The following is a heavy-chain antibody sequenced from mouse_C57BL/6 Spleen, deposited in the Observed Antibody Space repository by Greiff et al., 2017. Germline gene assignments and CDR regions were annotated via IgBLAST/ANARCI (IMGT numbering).Heavy chain of an antibody. D-gene: IGHD6-1*01. CDR3: AKHLWLDY. CDR1: GFSLTSYG. J-gene: IGHJ2*01. Sequence: VQLQQSGPGLVAPSPSLSITCTVSGFSLTSYGVSWVRQPPGKGLEWLGVIWGDGSTNYHSALISRLSNSKDNSKSQVFLKLNSLHTDDTDTYCCAKHLWLDYWGQGTTLTVSS. CDR2: IWGDGST. V-gene: IGHV2-3*01.